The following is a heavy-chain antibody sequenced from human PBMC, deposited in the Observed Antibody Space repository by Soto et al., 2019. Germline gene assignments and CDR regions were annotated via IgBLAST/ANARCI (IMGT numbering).Heavy chain of an antibody. D-gene: IGHD3-22*01. CDR1: GFTFSSFW. J-gene: IGHJ4*02. CDR2: IKEDGSEK. CDR3: ARDRDSRGYSCFDY. V-gene: IGHV3-7*01. Sequence: EVQLVESGGGLVQPGGSLRLSCAASGFTFSSFWMSWVRQAPGKGLEWVAKIKEDGSEKSSVDSVKGRFSISRDNAKNSLYLQRNSLRAEDTAVYYCARDRDSRGYSCFDYWGQGTLVTVSS.